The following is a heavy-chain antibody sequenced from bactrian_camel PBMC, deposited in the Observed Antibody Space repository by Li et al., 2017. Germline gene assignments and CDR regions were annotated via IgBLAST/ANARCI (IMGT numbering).Heavy chain of an antibody. CDR2: FERGGSI. Sequence: QLVESGGGSVQSGGSLSLSCAVSGGTYSSSVLRMAWFRQVPGKEREGVAQFERGGSIKYSDSVKGRFVISQDNDKNTLYLQMNSLKPEDTAMYYCAADPRGETWGCTGDYFGYWGQGTQVTVS. V-gene: IGHV3S53*01. CDR1: GGTYSSSVLR. CDR3: AADPRGETWGCTGDYFGY. J-gene: IGHJ6*01. D-gene: IGHD3*01.